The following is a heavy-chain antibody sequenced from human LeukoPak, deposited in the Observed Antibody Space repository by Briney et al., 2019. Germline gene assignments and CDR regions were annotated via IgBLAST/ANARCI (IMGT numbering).Heavy chain of an antibody. Sequence: GGSLRLSCAASGFTFSDAWMIWVRQAPGRGLEWVGRIKSRADGGTPHYAAPVTGRFTISRDDSNGTLFLQMNSLTTEDTALYYCATQGLLDAFDIWGQGTMVIVSS. CDR2: IKSRADGGTP. CDR1: GFTFSDAW. V-gene: IGHV3-15*01. J-gene: IGHJ3*02. D-gene: IGHD3-22*01. CDR3: ATQGLLDAFDI.